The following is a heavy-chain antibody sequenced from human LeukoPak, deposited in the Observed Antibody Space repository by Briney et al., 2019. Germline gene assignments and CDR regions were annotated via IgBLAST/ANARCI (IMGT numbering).Heavy chain of an antibody. CDR3: ARVLDGFCSSPRCYGTYFYCGMDV. Sequence: ASVKVSCKTSGYTFSSYGISWVRQAPGQGLEWMGWISAYSDNTYYAQKLQDRLIQTTERYMHTHSLELSKQRSDDTAVYYCARVLDGFCSSPRCYGTYFYCGMDVWGQGTTVTVSS. J-gene: IGHJ6*02. D-gene: IGHD2-2*03. V-gene: IGHV1-18*01. CDR1: GYTFSSYG. CDR2: ISAYSDNT.